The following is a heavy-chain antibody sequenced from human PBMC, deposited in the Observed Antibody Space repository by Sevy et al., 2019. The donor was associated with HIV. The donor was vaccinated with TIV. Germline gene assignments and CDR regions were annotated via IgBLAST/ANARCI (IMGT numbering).Heavy chain of an antibody. CDR2: ISSSGSTI. D-gene: IGHD6-13*01. V-gene: IGHV3-11*01. CDR1: GFTFSDYY. J-gene: IGHJ4*02. CDR3: ARDIAAAAPNDY. Sequence: GGSLRLSCAASGFTFSDYYMSWIHQAPGKGLEWVSYISSSGSTIYYADSVKGRFTISRDNAKNSLYLQMNSLRAEDTAVYYCARDIAAAAPNDYWGQGTLVTVSS.